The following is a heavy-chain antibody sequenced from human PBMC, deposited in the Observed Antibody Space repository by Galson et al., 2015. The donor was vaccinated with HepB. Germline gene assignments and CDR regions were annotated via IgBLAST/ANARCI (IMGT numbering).Heavy chain of an antibody. CDR1: GYTFSNYA. CDR3: ATTSGATMGHADYIGH. V-gene: IGHV1-18*04. Sequence: SVKVSCKASGYTFSNYAITWVRQAPGQGLEWMGWISPYYGNTIYEQKFQGRLTMTTDTSSTTAYIELRSLRSDDTAVYYCATTSGATMGHADYIGHWGQGTLVTVSS. D-gene: IGHD5-12*01. CDR2: ISPYYGNT. J-gene: IGHJ4*02.